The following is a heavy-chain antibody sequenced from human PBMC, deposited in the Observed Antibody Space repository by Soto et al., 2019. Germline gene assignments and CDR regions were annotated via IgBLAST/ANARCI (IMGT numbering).Heavy chain of an antibody. Sequence: GGSLRLSCAASGFTFSSYAMSWVRQAPGKGLEWVSAISGSGGSTYYADSVKGRFTISRDNSKNTLYLQMNSLRAEDTAVYYCAARPNDYGDYSYYYYGMDVWGQGTTVTVSS. CDR1: GFTFSSYA. CDR3: AARPNDYGDYSYYYYGMDV. D-gene: IGHD4-17*01. J-gene: IGHJ6*02. CDR2: ISGSGGST. V-gene: IGHV3-23*01.